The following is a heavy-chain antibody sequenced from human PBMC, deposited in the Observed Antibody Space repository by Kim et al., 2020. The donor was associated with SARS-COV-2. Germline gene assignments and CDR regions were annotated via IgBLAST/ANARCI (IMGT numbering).Heavy chain of an antibody. CDR1: GFTFGDYA. V-gene: IGHV3-49*04. Sequence: GGSLRLSCTASGFTFGDYAMSWVRQVPGKGLEWVGFIRRKAYGGTTEYAASVKGRFTISRDDSKSIDYLQMNSLKTEDTAVYYCTRDQIRLLEWLLDTGNCDVDVWGRGTTDTVS. CDR2: IRRKAYGGTT. D-gene: IGHD3-3*01. CDR3: TRDQIRLLEWLLDTGNCDVDV. J-gene: IGHJ6*02.